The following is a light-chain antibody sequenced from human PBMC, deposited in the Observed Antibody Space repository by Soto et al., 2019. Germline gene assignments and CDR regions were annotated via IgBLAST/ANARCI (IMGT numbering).Light chain of an antibody. CDR2: GNN. CDR1: SSNIGAGYD. CDR3: QSYDSSLSGGV. Sequence: QSVLTQPPSVSGAPGRRVTISCTGSSSNIGAGYDVHWYQQVPGTAPKLLIYGNNNRPSGVPDRFSGSKSDTSASLAITGLQAEDEADYYCQSYDSSLSGGVFGTGTQLTVL. J-gene: IGLJ6*01. V-gene: IGLV1-40*01.